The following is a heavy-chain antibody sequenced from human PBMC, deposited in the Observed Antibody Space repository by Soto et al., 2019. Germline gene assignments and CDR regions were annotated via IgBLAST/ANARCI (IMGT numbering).Heavy chain of an antibody. CDR2: INTDGSDT. J-gene: IGHJ1*01. CDR1: GVSLRGYG. Sequence: SLRLSCAASGVSLRGYGMDWVRQAPGEELVWVSRINTDGSDTLYADSVKGRFTISRDNTRDTLYVQINSLRVEDTGVYYCVRAAAIGGNWGQGTPAPVSS. CDR3: VRAAAIGGN. V-gene: IGHV3-74*01. D-gene: IGHD3-16*01.